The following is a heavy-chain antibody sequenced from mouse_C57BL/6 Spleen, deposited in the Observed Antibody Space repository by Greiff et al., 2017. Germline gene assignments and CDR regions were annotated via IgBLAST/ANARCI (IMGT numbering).Heavy chain of an antibody. CDR1: GYAFSRYW. D-gene: IGHD2-2*01. CDR3: AREEVVTTGYYFDY. J-gene: IGHJ2*01. CDR2: IYPGDGDT. Sequence: QVQLQQSGAELVKPGASVKISCKASGYAFSRYWMNWVKQRPGKGLEWIGQIYPGDGDTNYNGKFKGKATLTADKSSSTAYMQLSSLTSEDSAVYFCAREEVVTTGYYFDYWGQGTTLTVSS. V-gene: IGHV1-80*01.